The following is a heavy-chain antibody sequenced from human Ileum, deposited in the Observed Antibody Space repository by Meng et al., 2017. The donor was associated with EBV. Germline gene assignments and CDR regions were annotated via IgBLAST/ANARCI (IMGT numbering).Heavy chain of an antibody. CDR2: ISAYNGNT. J-gene: IGHJ4*02. V-gene: IGHV1-18*01. CDR1: GYTFTNYG. Sequence: QAQLVQSGGEVKKPGASPMVSCKASGYTFTNYGITWVRQAPGQGLEWMGWISAYNGNTNYAQTLQGRVTMTTDISTSTAYMELRSLRSDDTAVYYCARVEVGITSWDYWGQGTLVTVSS. CDR3: ARVEVGITSWDY. D-gene: IGHD1-26*01.